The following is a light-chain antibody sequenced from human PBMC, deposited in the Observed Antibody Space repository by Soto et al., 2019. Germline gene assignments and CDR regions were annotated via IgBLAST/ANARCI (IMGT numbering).Light chain of an antibody. V-gene: IGKV3-15*01. Sequence: EIVMTQSPATLSVSPGERATLSCRASQSVSTNLAWYQQKLGQAPRLLIHSVSTRATGIPAKFSGSGYGTEFTLTISSLQSEDIAVYYCQQYHHCPPVSTCGQGPKVEIK. CDR3: QQYHHCPPVST. CDR1: QSVSTN. J-gene: IGKJ2*01. CDR2: SVS.